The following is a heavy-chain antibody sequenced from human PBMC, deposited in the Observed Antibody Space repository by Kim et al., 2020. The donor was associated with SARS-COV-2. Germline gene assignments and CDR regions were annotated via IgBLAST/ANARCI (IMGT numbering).Heavy chain of an antibody. CDR3: ARGSEHYYYGMDV. V-gene: IGHV4-31*02. Sequence: YNPSLKSRVTISVDTSKNQFSLKLSSVTAADTAVYYCARGSEHYYYGMDVWGQGTTVTVSS. D-gene: IGHD1-26*01. J-gene: IGHJ6*02.